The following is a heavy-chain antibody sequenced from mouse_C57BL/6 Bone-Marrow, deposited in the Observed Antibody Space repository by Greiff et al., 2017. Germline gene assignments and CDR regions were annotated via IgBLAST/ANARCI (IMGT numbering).Heavy chain of an antibody. CDR2: IWRGGST. Sequence: VQLQQSGPGLVQPSQSLSITCTVSGFSLTSYGVHWVRQSPGKGLEWLGVIWRGGSTDYNAAFLSRLSITKDNSKSQVFFKMNSLQADDTAIYYCAKNGGSSGYVDYWGQGTTLTVSS. V-gene: IGHV2-5*01. CDR1: GFSLTSYG. CDR3: AKNGGSSGYVDY. D-gene: IGHD3-2*02. J-gene: IGHJ2*01.